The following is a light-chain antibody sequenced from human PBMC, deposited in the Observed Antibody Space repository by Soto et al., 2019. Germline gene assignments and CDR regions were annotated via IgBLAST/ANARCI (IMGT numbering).Light chain of an antibody. V-gene: IGKV3-15*01. CDR2: GAS. J-gene: IGKJ4*01. Sequence: EIVMTQSPATLSVSPGERVTFSCRASQRIYSNLAWYQHTPGQAPRLLISGASTGATGLPSRFSGSGSGTDFTLTINSLQPEDVAVYYCQQYHNWPVTFGGGTKVEIK. CDR1: QRIYSN. CDR3: QQYHNWPVT.